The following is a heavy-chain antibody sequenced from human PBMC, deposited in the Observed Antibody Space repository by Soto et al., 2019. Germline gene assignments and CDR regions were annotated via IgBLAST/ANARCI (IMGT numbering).Heavy chain of an antibody. CDR1: GYTFTSYD. V-gene: IGHV1-8*01. Sequence: QVQLVQSGAEVKKPGASVKVSCKASGYTFTSYDINWVRQATGQGLEWMGWMNPNSGNTGYAQKFQGRVTMTRNTSITTAYMELTSLTTEDTTLYYCATEVDRRIDYWGQGTLVTVSS. CDR3: ATEVDRRIDY. D-gene: IGHD2-15*01. J-gene: IGHJ4*02. CDR2: MNPNSGNT.